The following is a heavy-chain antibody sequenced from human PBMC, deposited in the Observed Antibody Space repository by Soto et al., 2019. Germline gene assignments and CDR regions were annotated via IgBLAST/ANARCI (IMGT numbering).Heavy chain of an antibody. V-gene: IGHV4-38-2*01. CDR1: GYCISSGYY. J-gene: IGHJ5*02. CDR2: IHHGGTT. Sequence: XGTLSLTGAVSGYCISSGYYWCWIRQAPGKGLEWIGIIHHGGTTYYNPSLKSRVSISVNTSKNQFSLKLSSATAADAAVYYCARGSDPRINWFDPWGQGTLVTVSS. CDR3: ARGSDPRINWFDP.